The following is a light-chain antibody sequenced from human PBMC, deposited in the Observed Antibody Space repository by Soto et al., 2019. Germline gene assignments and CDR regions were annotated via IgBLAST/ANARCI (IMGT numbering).Light chain of an antibody. J-gene: IGKJ2*01. CDR1: QAVTGNY. CDR2: GTS. CDR3: QQRSNWPLYT. V-gene: IGKV3D-20*02. Sequence: EVVLTQSPDTLSLSPGETATLSCRASQAVTGNYLAWYQQKPGQAPRLLIYGTSNRATGIPDRFSGSGSGTDFTLTISRLEPEDFAVYYCQQRSNWPLYTFGQGTKLEIK.